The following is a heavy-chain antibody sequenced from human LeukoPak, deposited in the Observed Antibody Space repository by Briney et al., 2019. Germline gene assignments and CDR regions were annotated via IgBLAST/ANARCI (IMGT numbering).Heavy chain of an antibody. Sequence: GGSLRLSCAASGFTFSSYEMNWVRQAPGKGLEWVSYISSSGSTIYYADSVKGRFTISRDNAKNSLYLQMNSLRAEDTAVYYCARPVVAATTPDTFDIWGQGTMVTVSS. CDR2: ISSSGSTI. CDR1: GFTFSSYE. J-gene: IGHJ3*02. D-gene: IGHD2-15*01. CDR3: ARPVVAATTPDTFDI. V-gene: IGHV3-48*03.